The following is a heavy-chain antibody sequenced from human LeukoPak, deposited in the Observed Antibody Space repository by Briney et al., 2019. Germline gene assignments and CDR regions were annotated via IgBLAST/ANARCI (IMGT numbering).Heavy chain of an antibody. J-gene: IGHJ3*02. Sequence: SEKVSCKASGGTFSSYAISWVRQAPGQGLEWMGRIIPIFGTANYAQKFQGRVTITTDESTSTAYMELSSLRSEDTAVYYCARDFHPRITMIGYPGAFDIWGQGTMVTVSS. D-gene: IGHD3-22*01. CDR2: IIPIFGTA. CDR3: ARDFHPRITMIGYPGAFDI. CDR1: GGTFSSYA. V-gene: IGHV1-69*05.